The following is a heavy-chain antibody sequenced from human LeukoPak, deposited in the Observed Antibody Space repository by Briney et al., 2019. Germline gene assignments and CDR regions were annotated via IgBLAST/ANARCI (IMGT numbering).Heavy chain of an antibody. CDR1: GGSFSGYF. J-gene: IGHJ4*02. CDR3: ATSKWFGIETEY. V-gene: IGHV4-34*01. Sequence: SETLSLTCAVYGGSFSGYFWTWFRQPPGKELEWIGEINPSGTTKYHPSLKSRVTISGDTSKNQISLELSAVTAADTAVYYCATSKWFGIETEYWGQGTLVTVSS. CDR2: INPSGTT. D-gene: IGHD3-10*01.